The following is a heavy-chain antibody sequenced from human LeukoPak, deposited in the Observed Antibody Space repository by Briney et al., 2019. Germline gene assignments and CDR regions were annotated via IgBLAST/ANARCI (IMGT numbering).Heavy chain of an antibody. V-gene: IGHV3-48*01. D-gene: IGHD3-10*01. CDR2: ISSSSSSI. J-gene: IGHJ6*02. Sequence: PGGSLRLSCAASGFTFSSYSMNWVRQAPGKGLEWVSYISSSSSSIYYADSVKGRFTISRDNAKNSLYLQMNSLRAEDTAVYYCARVNRGVITSYYYYYGMDVWGQGTTVTVSS. CDR1: GFTFSSYS. CDR3: ARVNRGVITSYYYYYGMDV.